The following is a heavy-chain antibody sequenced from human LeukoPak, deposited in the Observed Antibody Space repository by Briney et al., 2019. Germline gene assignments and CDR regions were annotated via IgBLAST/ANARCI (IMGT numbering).Heavy chain of an antibody. CDR3: ATLITMVRELIPPDAFDI. V-gene: IGHV3-33*01. CDR2: IWYDGSNK. J-gene: IGHJ3*02. CDR1: GFTFSSYG. Sequence: GRSLRLSCAASGFTFSSYGMHWVRQAPGEGLEWVAVIWYDGSNKYYADSVKGRFTISRDNSKNTLYLQMNSLRAEDAAVYYCATLITMVRELIPPDAFDIWGQGTMVTVSS. D-gene: IGHD3-10*01.